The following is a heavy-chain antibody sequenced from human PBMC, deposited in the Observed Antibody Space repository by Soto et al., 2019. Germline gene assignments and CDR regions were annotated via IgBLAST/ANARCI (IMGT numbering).Heavy chain of an antibody. CDR2: NIPIFGTA. D-gene: IGHD6-19*01. CDR1: GGTFSSYA. Sequence: SVKVSCNASGGTFSSYASSWVRQATGQGLEWMGGNIPIFGTANYAQKFQGRVTITADESTSTAYMELSSLRSEDTAVYYCARDLGSGWYGVNDAFDIWGQGTMVTVSS. CDR3: ARDLGSGWYGVNDAFDI. J-gene: IGHJ3*02. V-gene: IGHV1-69*13.